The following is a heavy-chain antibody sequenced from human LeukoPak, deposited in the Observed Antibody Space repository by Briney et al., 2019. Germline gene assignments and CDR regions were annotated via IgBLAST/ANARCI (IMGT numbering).Heavy chain of an antibody. Sequence: GGSLRLSCAASGFTFSSYTMNWVRQAPGKGLEWVSSISSSSSYIYYADSVKGRFTISRDNAKNSLYLQMTSLRAEDTAVYYCARDTYDILTGYYKWAFDIWGQGTMVTV. D-gene: IGHD3-9*01. J-gene: IGHJ3*02. CDR2: ISSSSSYI. V-gene: IGHV3-21*06. CDR1: GFTFSSYT. CDR3: ARDTYDILTGYYKWAFDI.